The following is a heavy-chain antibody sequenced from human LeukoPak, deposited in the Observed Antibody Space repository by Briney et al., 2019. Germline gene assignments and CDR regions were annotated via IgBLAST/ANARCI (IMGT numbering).Heavy chain of an antibody. CDR3: AKDLTYGDGRWEFDL. CDR1: GFSLSSYA. D-gene: IGHD4-17*01. CDR2: IGAGGSDT. J-gene: IGHJ5*02. Sequence: GGXLRLSCVGSGFSLSSYATSWVRQAPGKGLQGVAGIGAGGSDTYYIDAVKGRFTISKDTSKKTLYMQMNSLRAEDTAVYHCAKDLTYGDGRWEFDLWGQGTLVTVSS. V-gene: IGHV3-23*01.